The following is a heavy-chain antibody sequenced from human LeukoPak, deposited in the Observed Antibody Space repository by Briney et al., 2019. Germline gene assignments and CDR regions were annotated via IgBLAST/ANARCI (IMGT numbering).Heavy chain of an antibody. D-gene: IGHD3-10*01. CDR3: ARGKSNYYGAYYYYMDV. Sequence: GGSLRLSCAASGFTFDDYGMSWVRQAPGKGLEWVSGINWNGGSTGYADSVKGRFTISRDNAKNSLYLQMNSLRAEDTALYYCARGKSNYYGAYYYYMDVWGKGTTVTVSS. J-gene: IGHJ6*03. CDR2: INWNGGST. V-gene: IGHV3-20*04. CDR1: GFTFDDYG.